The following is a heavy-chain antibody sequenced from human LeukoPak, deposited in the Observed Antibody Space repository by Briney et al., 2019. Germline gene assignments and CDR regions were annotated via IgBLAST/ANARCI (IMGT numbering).Heavy chain of an antibody. CDR1: GFTVSSNY. CDR2: IYSGGST. V-gene: IGHV3-53*01. Sequence: GGSLRLSCAASGFTVSSNYMSWVRQAPGKGLEWDSVIYSGGSTYYADSVKGRFTISRDNSKNTLYLQMNSLRAEDTAVYYCARGILVYYYGMDVWGQGTTVTVSS. CDR3: ARGILVYYYGMDV. D-gene: IGHD1-26*01. J-gene: IGHJ6*02.